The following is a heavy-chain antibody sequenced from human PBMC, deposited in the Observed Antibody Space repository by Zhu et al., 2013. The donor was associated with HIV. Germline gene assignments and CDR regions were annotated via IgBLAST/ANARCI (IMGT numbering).Heavy chain of an antibody. J-gene: IGHJ5*02. Sequence: QVQLVQSGAEVRKPGASVRVSCKASGYTFTGYYIHWVRQAPGRGLEWVGGFDIEQGETIYAQKFQDRVTLTEDTSTDTAFMELTSLRSEDTAVYYCATGPTYSVSPAWGQGXLVTVSS. CDR2: FDIEQGET. CDR1: GYTFTGYY. V-gene: IGHV1-24*01. D-gene: IGHD3-16*01. CDR3: ATGPTYSVSPA.